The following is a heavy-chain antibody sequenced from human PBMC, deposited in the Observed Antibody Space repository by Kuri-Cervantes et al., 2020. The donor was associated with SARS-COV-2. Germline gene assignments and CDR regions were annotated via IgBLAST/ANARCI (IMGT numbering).Heavy chain of an antibody. V-gene: IGHV3-7*01. CDR2: IKQDGSEK. CDR1: GFTFSSYW. D-gene: IGHD5-12*01. CDR3: ARGGYSGYEYYFDY. J-gene: IGHJ4*02. Sequence: GGSLRLSCAASGFTFSSYWMSWVRQAPGKGPEWVANIKQDGSEKYYVDSVKGRFTISRDNAKNSLYLQMNSLRAEDTAVYYCARGGYSGYEYYFDYWGQGTLVTVSS.